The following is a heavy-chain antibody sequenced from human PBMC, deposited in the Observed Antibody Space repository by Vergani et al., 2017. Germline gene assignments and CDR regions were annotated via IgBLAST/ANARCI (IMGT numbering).Heavy chain of an antibody. CDR1: GFTFSSYG. J-gene: IGHJ4*02. CDR3: ARDTMVRGEGFDY. CDR2: IWYYGSNK. D-gene: IGHD3-10*01. V-gene: IGHV3-33*01. Sequence: VQLVESGGGVVQPGRSLRLSCAASGFTFSSYGMHWVRQAPGKGLEWVAVIWYYGSNKYYADSVNGRFTISRDNSKNTLYPQMNSLRAEDTAVYYCARDTMVRGEGFDYWGQGTLVTVSS.